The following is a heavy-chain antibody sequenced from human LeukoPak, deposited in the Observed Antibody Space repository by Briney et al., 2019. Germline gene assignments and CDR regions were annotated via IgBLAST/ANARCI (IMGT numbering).Heavy chain of an antibody. CDR2: ILSDGSKE. D-gene: IGHD1-20*01. J-gene: IGHJ4*02. Sequence: GGSLRLSCAASGFTFSSYGMHWVRQAPGKGLEWVAVILSDGSKEFYTDSVKGRFTISRDNSKNTLYLQMNSLRAEDTAVYYCARRITGTTGDYWGQGTLVTVSS. CDR1: GFTFSSYG. V-gene: IGHV3-33*01. CDR3: ARRITGTTGDY.